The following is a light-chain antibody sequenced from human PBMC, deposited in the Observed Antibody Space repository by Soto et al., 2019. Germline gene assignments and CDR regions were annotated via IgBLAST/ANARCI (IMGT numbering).Light chain of an antibody. J-gene: IGKJ4*01. V-gene: IGKV3-11*01. CDR3: LQRSNWPLT. CDR1: HSLSSY. Sequence: EMMLTRCPATLSLSPGERATLSCRASHSLSSYLAWYQQKPDQAPRLLIYDASNRATGIPARFSGSGSGTDFTLTISSMEPEDFGVYYCLQRSNWPLTFGGGTKVDXK. CDR2: DAS.